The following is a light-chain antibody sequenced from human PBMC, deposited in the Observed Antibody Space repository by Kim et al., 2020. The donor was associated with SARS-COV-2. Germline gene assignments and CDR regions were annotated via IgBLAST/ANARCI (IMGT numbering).Light chain of an antibody. V-gene: IGKV3-15*01. CDR1: QSVSSN. J-gene: IGKJ4*01. Sequence: EIVMTQSPATPSVSPGERATLSCRASQSVSSNLAWYQQKPGQAPRLLIYGASTRATGIPARFSGSGSGTEFTLTISSLQSEDFAVYYCQQSKGITFGGGTKVDIK. CDR3: QQSKGIT. CDR2: GAS.